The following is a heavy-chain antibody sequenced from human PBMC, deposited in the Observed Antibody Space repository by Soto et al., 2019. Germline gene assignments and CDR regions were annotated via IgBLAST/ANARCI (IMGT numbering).Heavy chain of an antibody. Sequence: EVRLLESGGGLVQPGGSLRLSCAASGFPFSRCAMNWVRQAPGKGLEWVSTISHSDHSTYYADSVKGRFTVSRDNSENTLYLQMNSLRAEDTAIYYCAKRGGDSGWGDFDSWGQGTLVTVSS. D-gene: IGHD6-19*01. V-gene: IGHV3-23*01. CDR2: ISHSDHST. CDR3: AKRGGDSGWGDFDS. J-gene: IGHJ4*02. CDR1: GFPFSRCA.